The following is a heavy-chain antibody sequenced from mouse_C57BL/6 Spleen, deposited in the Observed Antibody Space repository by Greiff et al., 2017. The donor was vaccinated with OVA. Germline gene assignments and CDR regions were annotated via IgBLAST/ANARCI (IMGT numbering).Heavy chain of an antibody. V-gene: IGHV14-1*01. J-gene: IGHJ2*01. CDR1: GFNIKDYY. Sequence: VQLQQSGAELVRPGASVKLSCTASGFNIKDYYMHWVKQRPEQGLEWIGRIDPEDGDTEYAPKFQGKATMTADTSSNTAYLQLSSLTSEDTAVYYCTVITTVVALRVDYWGQGTTLTVSS. D-gene: IGHD1-1*01. CDR2: IDPEDGDT. CDR3: TVITTVVALRVDY.